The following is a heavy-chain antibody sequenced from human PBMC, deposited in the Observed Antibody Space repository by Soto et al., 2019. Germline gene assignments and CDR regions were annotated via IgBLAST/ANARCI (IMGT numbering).Heavy chain of an antibody. D-gene: IGHD1-26*01. CDR2: IYYSGST. V-gene: IGHV4-59*08. Sequence: QVQLQESGPGLVKPSETLSLTCTVSGGSIRSYYWSWIRQPPGKGLEWIGSIYYSGSTNYKPSLKSRVTISVDTPKNQFSLKLNSVTAADTAVYYCARQGGWFDPWGQGTLVTVSS. CDR3: ARQGGWFDP. CDR1: GGSIRSYY. J-gene: IGHJ5*02.